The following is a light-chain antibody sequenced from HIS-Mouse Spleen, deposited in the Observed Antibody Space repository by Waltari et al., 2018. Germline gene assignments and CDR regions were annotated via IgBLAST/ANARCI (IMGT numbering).Light chain of an antibody. CDR1: SSDVGGFNY. J-gene: IGLJ3*02. CDR3: SSYTSSSTRV. CDR2: DVS. Sequence: QSALTQPASVSGSPGQSIPISCTGPSSDVGGFNYFSWYQQHPGKAPKLMIYDVSNRPSGVSNRFSGSKSGNTASLTISGLQAEDEADYYCSSYTSSSTRVFGGGTKLTVL. V-gene: IGLV2-14*03.